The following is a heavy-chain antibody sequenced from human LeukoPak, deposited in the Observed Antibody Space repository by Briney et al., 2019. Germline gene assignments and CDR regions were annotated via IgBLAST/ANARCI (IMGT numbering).Heavy chain of an antibody. J-gene: IGHJ4*02. Sequence: GGSLRLSCAASGFTFSSYAMRWVRQAPGKGLEWVAVISYDGSNKYYADSVKGRFTISRDNSKNTLYLQMNSLRAEDTAVYYCASYAYWGQGTLVTVSS. D-gene: IGHD4-17*01. CDR2: ISYDGSNK. CDR1: GFTFSSYA. V-gene: IGHV3-30-3*01. CDR3: ASYAY.